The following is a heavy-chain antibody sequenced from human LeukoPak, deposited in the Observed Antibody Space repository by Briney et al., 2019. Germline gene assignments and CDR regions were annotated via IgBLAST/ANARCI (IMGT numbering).Heavy chain of an antibody. V-gene: IGHV2-5*02. CDR3: AHRPITGTFFDY. Sequence: SGPTLVNPTQTLTLTCTFSGFSPSTSGVGVGCIRQPQGRALEWLALIYWDDDKRYSPSLKSRLTITKDTSKNQVVLTMTNMAPVDTATYYCAHRPITGTFFDYWGQGTLVTVSS. J-gene: IGHJ4*02. CDR2: IYWDDDK. CDR1: GFSPSTSGVG. D-gene: IGHD1/OR15-1a*01.